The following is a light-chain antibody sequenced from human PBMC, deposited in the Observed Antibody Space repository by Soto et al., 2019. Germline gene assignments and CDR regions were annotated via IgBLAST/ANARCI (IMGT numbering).Light chain of an antibody. CDR3: QEYNKWSPWT. CDR2: AAS. Sequence: EIVMTQSPATLSVSPGERATLSCRASQSVSSNLAWYQQKPGQAPRLLIYAASTRATGIPARFSGSGSGTEFTLTISSLQYADFAVYYCQEYNKWSPWTFGPGTKVKIK. J-gene: IGKJ1*01. CDR1: QSVSSN. V-gene: IGKV3-15*01.